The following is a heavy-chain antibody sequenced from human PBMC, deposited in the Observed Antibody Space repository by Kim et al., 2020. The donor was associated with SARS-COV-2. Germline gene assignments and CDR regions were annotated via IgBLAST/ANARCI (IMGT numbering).Heavy chain of an antibody. V-gene: IGHV1-24*01. CDR1: GYTLTELS. CDR3: ATENYYDSSGS. J-gene: IGHJ5*02. CDR2: FDPEDGET. Sequence: ASVKVSCKVSGYTLTELSMHWVRQAPGKGLEWMGGFDPEDGETIYAQKFQGRVTITEDTSTDTAYMELSSLRSEDTAVYYCATENYYDSSGSWRQGTLVT. D-gene: IGHD3-22*01.